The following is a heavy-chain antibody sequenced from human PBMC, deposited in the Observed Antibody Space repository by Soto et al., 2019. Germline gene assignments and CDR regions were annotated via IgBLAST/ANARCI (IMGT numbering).Heavy chain of an antibody. CDR1: GYSFTSYW. V-gene: IGHV5-51*01. Sequence: GESLKISCKGSGYSFTSYWIGWVRQMPGKGLEWMGIIYPGDSDTRYSPSFQGQVTISADKSISTAYLQWSSLKASDTAMYYCARQRGSSDYYYYVMDVWGQGSTVIVSS. J-gene: IGHJ6*02. CDR2: IYPGDSDT. CDR3: ARQRGSSDYYYYVMDV. D-gene: IGHD2-15*01.